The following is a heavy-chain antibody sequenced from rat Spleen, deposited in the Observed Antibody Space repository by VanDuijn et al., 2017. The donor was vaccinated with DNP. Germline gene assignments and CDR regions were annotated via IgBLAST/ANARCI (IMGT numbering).Heavy chain of an antibody. D-gene: IGHD1-3*01. Sequence: EVQLAESGGGLVQPGRSLNLSCAASGFTISDYALAWVRQAPKNGLEWVATISYDGSRTYYRDSVKGRFTISRDNAKSTLYLQMDSLRSEDTATYYCARDDYGSYGAMDPWGQGTSVTVSS. V-gene: IGHV5-17*01. J-gene: IGHJ4*01. CDR3: ARDDYGSYGAMDP. CDR2: ISYDGSRT. CDR1: GFTISDYA.